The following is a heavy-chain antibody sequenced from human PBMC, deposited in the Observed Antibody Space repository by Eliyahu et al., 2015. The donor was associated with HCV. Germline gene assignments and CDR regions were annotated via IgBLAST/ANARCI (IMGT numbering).Heavy chain of an antibody. CDR1: GYTFTGYY. D-gene: IGHD5-12*01. Sequence: QVQLVQSGAEVKKPGASVKVSCKASGYTFTGYYIXWVRQAPGQGLEWMGRINPNVGDTNYVQKFQGRVTMTRDTSINTAYMELTGLRSDDTAVYYCARDGEEIMATSKGYFDLWGRGTLVTVSS. V-gene: IGHV1-2*06. CDR2: INPNVGDT. J-gene: IGHJ2*01. CDR3: ARDGEEIMATSKGYFDL.